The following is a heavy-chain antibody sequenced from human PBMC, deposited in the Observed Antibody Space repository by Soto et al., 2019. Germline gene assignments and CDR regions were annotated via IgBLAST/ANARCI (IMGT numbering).Heavy chain of an antibody. Sequence: EVQVVESGGGLVEPGGALKLSCAGSGFTLSAYWLHLVRQAPGKGLVWISRSSSDGTMSDYADSVKGRFTISRDNAKSKVLLEMSSLRAEDTAVYYCARGDSRVWTYDYHGMDVWGQGTTVIVSS. V-gene: IGHV3-74*01. D-gene: IGHD3-16*01. CDR1: GFTLSAYW. J-gene: IGHJ6*02. CDR2: SSSDGTMS. CDR3: ARGDSRVWTYDYHGMDV.